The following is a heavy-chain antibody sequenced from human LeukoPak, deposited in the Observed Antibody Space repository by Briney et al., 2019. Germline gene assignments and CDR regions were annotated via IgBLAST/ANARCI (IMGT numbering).Heavy chain of an antibody. CDR3: ARGFLDCDS. CDR2: MKKDGTES. V-gene: IGHV3-7*01. CDR1: GFIFSGYW. Sequence: PGGSLRLSCAASGFIFSGYWMNWARQAPGKGLEWVASMKKDGTESYYVDSVKGRFTISRDNAKNSLDLQMNSLRAEDTALYYCARGFLDCDSWGQGTLVTVSS. D-gene: IGHD3-3*01. J-gene: IGHJ4*02.